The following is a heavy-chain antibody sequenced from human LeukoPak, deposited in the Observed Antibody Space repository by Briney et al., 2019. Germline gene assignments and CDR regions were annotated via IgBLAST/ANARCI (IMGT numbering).Heavy chain of an antibody. CDR3: ARDRSTVTGHCTGDNCYAELG. V-gene: IGHV4-34*01. D-gene: IGHD2-15*01. CDR2: INHSGST. CDR1: GGSFSGYY. J-gene: IGHJ4*02. Sequence: SETLSLTCAVYGGSFSGYYWSWIRQPPGKGLEWIGEINHSGSTNYNPSLKSRVTISVDTSKNQFSLKLSSVTAEDTAVYYCARDRSTVTGHCTGDNCYAELGRGQGTQVIVSS.